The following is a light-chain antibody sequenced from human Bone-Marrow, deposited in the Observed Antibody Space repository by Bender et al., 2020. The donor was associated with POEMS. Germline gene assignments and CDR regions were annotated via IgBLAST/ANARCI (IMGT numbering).Light chain of an antibody. CDR2: INN. Sequence: QSVLTQPPSASGTPGQRVTISCSGSSSNIGTNPVNWYQQLPGTAPKLLIYINNQRPSGVPDRFSGSKSGTSASLAISGLQSEDEVEYYCQSYDSSLSAYVFGTGTKVTVL. CDR1: SSNIGTNP. CDR3: QSYDSSLSAYV. J-gene: IGLJ1*01. V-gene: IGLV1-44*01.